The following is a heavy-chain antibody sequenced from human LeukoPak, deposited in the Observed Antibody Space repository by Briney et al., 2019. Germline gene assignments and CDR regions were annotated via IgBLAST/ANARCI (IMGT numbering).Heavy chain of an antibody. V-gene: IGHV4-4*07. CDR1: GGSISSYY. CDR2: IYTSGST. D-gene: IGHD2-2*01. J-gene: IGHJ3*02. CDR3: ARSPPRCSSTSCHAGDAFDI. Sequence: SSETLSLTCTVTGGSISSYYWSWIRQPAGKGLEWIGRIYTSGSTNYNPSLKSRVTISVDTSKNQFSLKLSSVTAADTAVYHCARSPPRCSSTSCHAGDAFDIWGQGTMVTVSS.